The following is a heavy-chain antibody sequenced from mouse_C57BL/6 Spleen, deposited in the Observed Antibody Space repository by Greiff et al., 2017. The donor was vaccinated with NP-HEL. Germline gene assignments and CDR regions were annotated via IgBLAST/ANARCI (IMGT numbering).Heavy chain of an antibody. Sequence: VQLQQPGAELVMPGASVKLSCKASGYTFTSYWMHWVKQRPGQGLEWIGEIDPSDSYTNYNQQFKGKSTLTVDKSSSTAYMQLSSLTSEDSAVYYCARSGLGRNYAMDYWGQGTSVTVSS. V-gene: IGHV1-69*01. D-gene: IGHD4-1*01. J-gene: IGHJ4*01. CDR3: ARSGLGRNYAMDY. CDR1: GYTFTSYW. CDR2: IDPSDSYT.